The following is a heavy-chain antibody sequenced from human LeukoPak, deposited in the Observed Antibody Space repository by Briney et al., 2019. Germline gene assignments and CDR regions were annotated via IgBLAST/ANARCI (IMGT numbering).Heavy chain of an antibody. J-gene: IGHJ4*02. CDR1: GGSISSGDYY. D-gene: IGHD3-22*01. CDR2: IYYSGST. V-gene: IGHV4-30-4*08. CDR3: ARGTYYDSSGYFDY. Sequence: PSETLSLTCTVSGGSISSGDYYWSWIRQPPGKGLEWIGYIYYSGSTYYNPSLKSRVTISVDTSKNQFSLKLSSVTAADTAVYYCARGTYYDSSGYFDYWGQGTLVTVSS.